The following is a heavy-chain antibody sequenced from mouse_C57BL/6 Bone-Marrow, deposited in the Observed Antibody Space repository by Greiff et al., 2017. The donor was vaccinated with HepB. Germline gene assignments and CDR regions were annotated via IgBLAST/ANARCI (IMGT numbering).Heavy chain of an antibody. D-gene: IGHD1-1*01. V-gene: IGHV1-26*01. CDR2: INPNNGGT. Sequence: EVKLMESGPELVKPGASVKISCKASGYTFTDYYMNWVKQSHGKSLEWIGYINPNNGGTSYNQKFKGKATLTVDKSSSTAYMELRSLTSEDSAVYYCARENYGSRYYFDYWGQGTTLTVSS. CDR1: GYTFTDYY. J-gene: IGHJ2*01. CDR3: ARENYGSRYYFDY.